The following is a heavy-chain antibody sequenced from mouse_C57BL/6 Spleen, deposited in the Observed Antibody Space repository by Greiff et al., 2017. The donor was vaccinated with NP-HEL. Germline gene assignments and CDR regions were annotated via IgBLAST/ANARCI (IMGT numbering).Heavy chain of an antibody. CDR3: ASYYDYLYYAMDY. V-gene: IGHV5-17*01. CDR1: GFTFSDYG. CDR2: ISSGSSTI. J-gene: IGHJ4*01. D-gene: IGHD2-4*01. Sequence: EVMLVESGGGLVKPGGSLKLSCAASGFTFSDYGMHWVRQAPEKGLEWVAYISSGSSTIYYADTVKGRFTISRDNAKNTLFLQMTSLRSEDTAMYYCASYYDYLYYAMDYWGQGTSVTVSS.